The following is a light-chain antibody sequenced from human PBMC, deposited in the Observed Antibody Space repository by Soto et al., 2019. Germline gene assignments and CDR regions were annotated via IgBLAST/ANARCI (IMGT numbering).Light chain of an antibody. CDR2: EVS. V-gene: IGLV2-14*01. Sequence: QSVLTQPASVSGSPGQSITISCTGTSSDVGNYIYVSWFQHHPGKAPKLMIYEVSNRPSGVSNRFSASKSGNTASLTISGLQAEDEADYYCSSYTSNNTPFVFGTGTKVTVL. J-gene: IGLJ1*01. CDR3: SSYTSNNTPFV. CDR1: SSDVGNYIY.